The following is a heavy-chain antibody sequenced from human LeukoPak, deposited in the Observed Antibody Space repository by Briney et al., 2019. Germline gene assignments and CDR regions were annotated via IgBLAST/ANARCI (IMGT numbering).Heavy chain of an antibody. J-gene: IGHJ6*02. CDR1: GYTFTSYY. D-gene: IGHD1-26*01. Sequence: ASVKVSCKASGYTFTSYYMHWVRQAPGQGLEWMGIINPSGGSTSYAQKFQGRVTMTRDTSTSIVYMELSSLRSEDTAVYYCARDGAEGAGMDVWGQGTTVTVSS. V-gene: IGHV1-46*01. CDR2: INPSGGST. CDR3: ARDGAEGAGMDV.